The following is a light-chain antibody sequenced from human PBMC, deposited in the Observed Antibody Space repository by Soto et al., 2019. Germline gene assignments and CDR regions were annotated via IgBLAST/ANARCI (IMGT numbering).Light chain of an antibody. CDR3: QTWGTGIVV. CDR1: SGHRNYA. Sequence: QSVLTQSPSASASLGTSVTLTCTLSSGHRNYAIAWHPQQPEKGPRFLMKVNSDGSHSKGDGIPDRFSGSSSGAERYLTISSLQSEDEADYYCQTWGTGIVVFGGGTKLTVL. V-gene: IGLV4-69*01. CDR2: VNSDGSH. J-gene: IGLJ2*01.